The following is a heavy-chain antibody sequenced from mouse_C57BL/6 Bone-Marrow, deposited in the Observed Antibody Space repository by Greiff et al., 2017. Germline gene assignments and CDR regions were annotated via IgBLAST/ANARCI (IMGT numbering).Heavy chain of an antibody. CDR2: IWWDADK. V-gene: IGHV8-8*01. D-gene: IGHD1-1*01. Sequence: QVTLKVSGPGILQPSQTLSLTCTFSGFSLRTFGMGVGWIRQPSGKGLEWLAHIWWDADKYYNPALKSRLTISKDTSKTQVFLKLVHVDTADTATYYCARHTTVGYWYFDVWGTGTTVTVAA. J-gene: IGHJ1*03. CDR1: GFSLRTFGMG. CDR3: ARHTTVGYWYFDV.